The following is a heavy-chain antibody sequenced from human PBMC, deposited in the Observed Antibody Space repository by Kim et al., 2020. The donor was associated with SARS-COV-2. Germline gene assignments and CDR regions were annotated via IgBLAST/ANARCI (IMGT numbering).Heavy chain of an antibody. CDR3: ARSSMAARPRGSRYFDL. D-gene: IGHD6-6*01. CDR1: GGSFSGYY. J-gene: IGHJ2*01. CDR2: INHSGST. V-gene: IGHV4-34*01. Sequence: SETLSLTCAVYGGSFSGYYWSWIRQPPGKGLEWIGEINHSGSTNYNPSLKSRVTISVDTSKNQFSLKLSSVTAADTAVYYCARSSMAARPRGSRYFDLWGRGTLVTVSS.